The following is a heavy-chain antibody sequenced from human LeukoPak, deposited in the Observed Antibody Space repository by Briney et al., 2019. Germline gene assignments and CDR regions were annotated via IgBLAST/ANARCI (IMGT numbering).Heavy chain of an antibody. CDR3: ARDVIAAAGRGWFDP. J-gene: IGHJ5*02. CDR1: GGTFSSYA. CDR2: IIPIFGTA. V-gene: IGHV1-69*05. D-gene: IGHD6-13*01. Sequence: SVKVSCKASGGTFSSYAISWVQQAPGQGLEWMGGIIPIFGTANYAQKFQGRVTITTDESTSTAYMELSSLRSEDTAVYYCARDVIAAAGRGWFDPWGQGTLVTVSS.